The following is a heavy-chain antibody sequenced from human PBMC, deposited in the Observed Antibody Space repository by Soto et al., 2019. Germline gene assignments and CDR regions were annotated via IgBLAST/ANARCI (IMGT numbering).Heavy chain of an antibody. V-gene: IGHV1-3*01. CDR1: GYTFTSYA. Sequence: VKVSCKASGYTFTSYAMHWVRQAPGQRLEWMGWINAGNGNTKYSQKFQGRVTMTRDTSISTAYMELSRLRSDDTAVYYCARAPQLEWENLGLYYFDYWGQGTLVTVSS. CDR3: ARAPQLEWENLGLYYFDY. J-gene: IGHJ4*02. D-gene: IGHD3-3*01. CDR2: INAGNGNT.